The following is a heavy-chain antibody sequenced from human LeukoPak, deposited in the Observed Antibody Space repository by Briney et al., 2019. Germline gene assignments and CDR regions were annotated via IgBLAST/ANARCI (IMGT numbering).Heavy chain of an antibody. J-gene: IGHJ5*02. CDR3: ARGKWFDP. CDR2: ISSSSTI. Sequence: GGSLRLSCAASGFTFSSYSMNWVRQAPGKGLEWVSYISSSSTIYYADSVKGRFTISRDNAKNSLYLQMNSLRAEDTAVYYCARGKWFDPWGQGTLVTVSS. CDR1: GFTFSSYS. V-gene: IGHV3-48*04.